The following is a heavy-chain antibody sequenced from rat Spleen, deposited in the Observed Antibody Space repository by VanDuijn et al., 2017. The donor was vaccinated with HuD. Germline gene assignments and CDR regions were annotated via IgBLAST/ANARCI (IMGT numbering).Heavy chain of an antibody. D-gene: IGHD1-10*01. Sequence: EVQLVESGGGLVQPGRSLKLSCVASGFTSKNYWMTWIRQAPGKGLEWVASISYEGSSTYNGDSVKGRFTISRDNAKSTLYLQLNSLRSEDTATYYCARPPYNNYFDYWGQGVMVTVSS. V-gene: IGHV5-31*01. CDR2: ISYEGSST. CDR1: GFTSKNYW. CDR3: ARPPYNNYFDY. J-gene: IGHJ2*01.